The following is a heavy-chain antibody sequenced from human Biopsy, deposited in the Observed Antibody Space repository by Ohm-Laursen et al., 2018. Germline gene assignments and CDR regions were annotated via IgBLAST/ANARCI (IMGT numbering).Heavy chain of an antibody. V-gene: IGHV1-8*01. CDR1: GYSFSTYD. Sequence: VASVKVSCKSSGYSFSTYDVNWVRQARGQGLEWMGWMIPGSGKTGYAQRFQGRVTLTMNTSISTAYMELSGLRSEDTAVYFCARGYSRRVSIFEASIYWFDTWGQGTLVTASS. CDR2: MIPGSGKT. CDR3: ARGYSRRVSIFEASIYWFDT. D-gene: IGHD6-6*01. J-gene: IGHJ5*02.